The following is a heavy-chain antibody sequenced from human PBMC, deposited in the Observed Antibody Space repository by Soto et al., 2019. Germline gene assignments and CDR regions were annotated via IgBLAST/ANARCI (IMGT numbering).Heavy chain of an antibody. CDR2: IYYSGST. CDR1: GGSISSYY. CDR3: AGGVVAATPPYFDY. V-gene: IGHV4-59*08. J-gene: IGHJ4*02. D-gene: IGHD2-15*01. Sequence: QVQLQESGPGLVKPSETLSLTCTVSGGSISSYYWSWIRQPPGKGLEWIGYIYYSGSTNYNPSLKSRVTISVDTSKNQFSLKLSPVTAADTAVYYCAGGVVAATPPYFDYWGQGTLVTVSS.